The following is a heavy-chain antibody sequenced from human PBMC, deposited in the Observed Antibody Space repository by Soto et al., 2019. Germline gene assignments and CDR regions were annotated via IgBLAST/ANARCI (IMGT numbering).Heavy chain of an antibody. CDR2: INPSGGST. V-gene: IGHV1-46*03. Sequence: QVQLVQSGAEVKKPGASVKVSCKASGYTFTSYYMHWVRQAPGQGLEWMGIINPSGGSTSYAQKFQGRVTMTRDTSTSTVYMELSSLRSEDTAVYYCAVTYYYDSSGFLFDYWGQGTLVTVSS. CDR1: GYTFTSYY. CDR3: AVTYYYDSSGFLFDY. J-gene: IGHJ4*02. D-gene: IGHD3-22*01.